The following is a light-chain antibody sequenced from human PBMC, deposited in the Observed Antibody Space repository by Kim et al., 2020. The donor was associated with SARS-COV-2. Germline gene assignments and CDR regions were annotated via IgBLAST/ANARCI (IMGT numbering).Light chain of an antibody. CDR2: KVS. CDR1: QSLVHSDGNTY. Sequence: DVVMTQSPLSLPVTLGQPASISCRSSQSLVHSDGNTYLNWFQQRPGQSPRRLIYKVSNRDSGVPDRFSGSGSGTDFTLKISRVEAEDVGVYYCMQGTYTLSFGGGTKVDIK. CDR3: MQGTYTLS. J-gene: IGKJ4*01. V-gene: IGKV2-30*02.